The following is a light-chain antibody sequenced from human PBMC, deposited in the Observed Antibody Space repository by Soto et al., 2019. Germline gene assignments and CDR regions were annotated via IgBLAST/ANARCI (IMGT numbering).Light chain of an antibody. V-gene: IGKV1-39*01. CDR1: QSISNY. CDR2: AAS. Sequence: DIQMTQSPSSLSASVGDRVTITCRASQSISNYLNWYQQKPGKAPKVLIYAASNLQGGVPSRFSGSGSGTDFTLTISSLQPEDFATYYCQQSYSSPWTFGQGTKVEIK. J-gene: IGKJ1*01. CDR3: QQSYSSPWT.